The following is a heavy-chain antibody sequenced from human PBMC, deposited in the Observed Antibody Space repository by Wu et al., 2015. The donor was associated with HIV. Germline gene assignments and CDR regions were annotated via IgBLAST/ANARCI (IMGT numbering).Heavy chain of an antibody. J-gene: IGHJ4*02. CDR2: INPNSGGT. CDR1: GYTFTGYY. D-gene: IGHD2-15*01. CDR3: ARGDCSGGSCYRDGQGDGGVY. Sequence: QVQLVQSGAEVKKPGASVKVSCKASGYTFTGYYMHWVRQAPGQGLEWMGWINPNSGGTNYAQKFQGRVTMTRDTSISTAYMELSRLRSDDTAVYYCARGDCSGGSCYRDGQGDGGVYWGQGTLVTVSS. V-gene: IGHV1-2*02.